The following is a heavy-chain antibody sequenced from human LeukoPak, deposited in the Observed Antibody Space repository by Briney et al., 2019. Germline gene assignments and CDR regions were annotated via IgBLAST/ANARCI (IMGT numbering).Heavy chain of an antibody. CDR1: GGSMSRYY. V-gene: IGHV4-4*07. D-gene: IGHD2-2*01. CDR2: IYTSGSGSS. CDR3: ARLPVPDVEGAFDI. J-gene: IGHJ3*02. Sequence: SETLSLTCTVSGGSMSRYYWSWIRQPAGKGLEWIGRIYTSGSGSSTYNPSLKSRVTMSIDTSKNQFSLRLSSVTAADTAIYYCARLPVPDVEGAFDIWGQGTLVTVSS.